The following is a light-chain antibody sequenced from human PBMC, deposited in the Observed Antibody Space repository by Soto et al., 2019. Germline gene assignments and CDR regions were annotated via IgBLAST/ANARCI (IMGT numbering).Light chain of an antibody. CDR1: QSISSW. J-gene: IGKJ2*01. CDR3: QQYNSYPYT. V-gene: IGKV1-5*01. CDR2: DAS. Sequence: DIQMTQSPSTLSASVGDRVTITCRASQSISSWLAWYQQKPGKAPKLLIYDASSWESGVPSRFSGSGSGTEFTLTISSLQPDDFAPYYCQQYNSYPYTFGQGTKLEIK.